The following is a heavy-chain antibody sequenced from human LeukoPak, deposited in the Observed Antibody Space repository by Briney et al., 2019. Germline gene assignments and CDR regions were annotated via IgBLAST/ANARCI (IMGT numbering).Heavy chain of an antibody. D-gene: IGHD3-10*01. CDR1: GGSISSSSYY. Sequence: SETLSLTCTVSGGSISSSSYYWGWIRQPPGKGLEWIGSIYYSGSTYYNPSLKSRVTISVDTSKNQFSLKLSSVTAADTAVYYCAGRPIWVGNWYFDLWGRGTLVTVSS. J-gene: IGHJ2*01. CDR3: AGRPIWVGNWYFDL. CDR2: IYYSGST. V-gene: IGHV4-39*07.